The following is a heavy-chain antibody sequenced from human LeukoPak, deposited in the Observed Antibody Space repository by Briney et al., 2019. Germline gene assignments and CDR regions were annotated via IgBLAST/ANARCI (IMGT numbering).Heavy chain of an antibody. CDR2: ISGSGGST. V-gene: IGHV3-23*01. Sequence: PGGSLRLSCAASGFTFSSYAMSWVRQAPGKGLEWVSSISGSGGSTYYADSVKGRFTISRDNSKNTLYLQMNSLRAEDTAVYYCAKGDDYSNSYPFDYWGQGTLVTVSS. J-gene: IGHJ4*02. CDR1: GFTFSSYA. D-gene: IGHD4-4*01. CDR3: AKGDDYSNSYPFDY.